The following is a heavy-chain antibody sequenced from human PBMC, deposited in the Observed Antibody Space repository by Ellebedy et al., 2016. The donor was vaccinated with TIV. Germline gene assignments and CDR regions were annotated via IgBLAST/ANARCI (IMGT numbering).Heavy chain of an antibody. J-gene: IGHJ4*02. Sequence: GESLKISXAASGFTFSSYAMSWVRQAPGKGLEWVGRIKSKTDGGTTDYAAPVKGRFTISRDDSKNTLYLQMNSLKTEDTAVYYCTTDLDYWGQGTLVTVSS. CDR2: IKSKTDGGTT. CDR1: GFTFSSYA. CDR3: TTDLDY. V-gene: IGHV3-15*01.